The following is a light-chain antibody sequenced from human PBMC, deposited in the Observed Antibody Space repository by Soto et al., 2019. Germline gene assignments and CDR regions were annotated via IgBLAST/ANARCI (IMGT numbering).Light chain of an antibody. CDR1: QSVSSSY. CDR3: QQYGSSPLWT. CDR2: GAS. V-gene: IGKV3-20*01. Sequence: IVLTESPGTLSLSPGERATLSSRASQSVSSSYLAWYQQKPGQAPRLLIYGASSRATGIPDRFSGSGSGTDFTLTISRLEPEDFAVYYCQQYGSSPLWTFGQGTKVDI. J-gene: IGKJ1*01.